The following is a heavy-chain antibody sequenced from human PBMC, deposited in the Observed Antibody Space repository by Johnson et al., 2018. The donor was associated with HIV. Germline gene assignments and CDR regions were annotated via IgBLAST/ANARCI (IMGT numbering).Heavy chain of an antibody. V-gene: IGHV3-30*04. J-gene: IGHJ3*02. Sequence: QMLLVESGGGVVQPGRSLRLSCAASGFTFSSYAMHWVRQAPGKGLEWVAVISYDGSNKYYAASVKGRFTISRDNSKNTLYLQMNSLRAEDTAVYYCAREFGDLRAFDIWGQGTMVTVSS. CDR1: GFTFSSYA. D-gene: IGHD3-16*01. CDR3: AREFGDLRAFDI. CDR2: ISYDGSNK.